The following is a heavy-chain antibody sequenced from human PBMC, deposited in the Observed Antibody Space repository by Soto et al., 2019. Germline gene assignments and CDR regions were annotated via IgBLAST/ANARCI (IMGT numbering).Heavy chain of an antibody. CDR2: INAGNGNT. CDR1: GYTFTSYA. V-gene: IGHV1-3*01. Sequence: QVQLVQSGAEVKKPGASVKVSCKASGYTFTSYAMHWVRQAPGQRLEWMGWINAGNGNTKYSQKFQGRVTITRDTSESRAYMELSRLRSEDTAVYYCAVGGLVVGVAATPTTACYWGQGTLVTVSS. CDR3: AVGGLVVGVAATPTTACY. D-gene: IGHD2-15*01. J-gene: IGHJ4*02.